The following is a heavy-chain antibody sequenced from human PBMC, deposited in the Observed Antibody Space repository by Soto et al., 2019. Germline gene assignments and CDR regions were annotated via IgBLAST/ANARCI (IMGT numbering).Heavy chain of an antibody. J-gene: IGHJ6*02. V-gene: IGHV1-18*01. D-gene: IGHD3-10*01. Sequence: QVHLVQSGAEVKKPGASVKVSCKASGYTFTNYDINWVRQAPGQGLEWMGWISTYTGNTDYAQKLQGRVTMTTDTSTSTAYMEMRSLRSDDTAVYYCASGYYYGSGRPTPGGMDVWGQGTTVTVSS. CDR2: ISTYTGNT. CDR3: ASGYYYGSGRPTPGGMDV. CDR1: GYTFTNYD.